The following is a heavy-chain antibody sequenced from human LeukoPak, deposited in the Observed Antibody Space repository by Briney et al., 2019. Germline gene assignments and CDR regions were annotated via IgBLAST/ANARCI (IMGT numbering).Heavy chain of an antibody. D-gene: IGHD3-3*01. CDR1: GFTFNNYG. Sequence: PGGSLRLSCAASGFTFNNYGMQWVRQTPGKGLEWVTVISCDGGTQYYADSVKGRFTISRDNAKNSLYLQMNSLRAEDTAVYYCARDNSRFLGSMDVWGKGTTVTVSS. J-gene: IGHJ6*03. V-gene: IGHV3-30*03. CDR3: ARDNSRFLGSMDV. CDR2: ISCDGGTQ.